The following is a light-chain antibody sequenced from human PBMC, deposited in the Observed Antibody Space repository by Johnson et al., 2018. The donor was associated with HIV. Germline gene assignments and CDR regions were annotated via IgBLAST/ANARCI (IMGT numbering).Light chain of an antibody. CDR3: GIWDGSLSAYV. CDR1: TSNIGKSY. V-gene: IGLV1-51*01. Sequence: QSVLTQPPSVSAAPGQKVTISCSGSTSNIGKSYVSWYQQLPGTAPKLLIYDNNRRPSGTPDRFSGSKSGTSATLGITGLPTGDEADYYCGIWDGSLSAYVFGTGTKVTVL. CDR2: DNN. J-gene: IGLJ1*01.